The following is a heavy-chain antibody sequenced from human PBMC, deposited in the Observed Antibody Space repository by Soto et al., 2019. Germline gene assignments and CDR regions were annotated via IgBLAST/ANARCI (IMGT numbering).Heavy chain of an antibody. CDR2: INANNGAT. CDR1: GYTITGYY. V-gene: IGHV1-18*04. CDR3: ARDREVVVVVAATNWFDP. J-gene: IGHJ5*02. Sequence: ASVTVSCQASGYTITGYYVHWVRQAPGQGLEWMGWINANNGATNYAQKLQGRVTMTTDTSTSTAYMELRSLRSDDTAVYYCARDREVVVVVAATNWFDPWGQGTLVTVSS. D-gene: IGHD2-15*01.